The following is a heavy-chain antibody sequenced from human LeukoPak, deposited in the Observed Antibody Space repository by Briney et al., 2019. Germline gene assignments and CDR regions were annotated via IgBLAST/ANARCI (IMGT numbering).Heavy chain of an antibody. CDR3: ATGYSSGWTWYNWFDP. CDR1: GYTLTELS. V-gene: IGHV1-24*01. CDR2: FGPEDGET. Sequence: ASVKVSCKVSGYTLTELSMHWVRQAPGKGLEWMGGFGPEDGETIYAQKFQGRVTMTEDTSTDTAYMELSSLRSEDTAVYYCATGYSSGWTWYNWFDPWGQGTLVTVSS. D-gene: IGHD6-19*01. J-gene: IGHJ5*02.